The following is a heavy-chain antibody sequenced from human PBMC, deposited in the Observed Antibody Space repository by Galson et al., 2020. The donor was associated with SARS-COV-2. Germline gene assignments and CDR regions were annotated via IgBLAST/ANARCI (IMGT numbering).Heavy chain of an antibody. J-gene: IGHJ6*02. CDR3: ARNSRRCQLLDKRGHCHEMDV. D-gene: IGHD2-2*01. CDR2: FGAEDDR. Sequence: GESLKISCAGSGFSFRTYDMHWVRQASGKRLEWVSGFGAEDDRWYPGSAISSEYAKISFYLQMNSLRAGDTAVNDCARNSRRCQLLDKRGHCHEMDVWGQGTTVTVSS. CDR1: GFSFRTYD. V-gene: IGHV3-13*01.